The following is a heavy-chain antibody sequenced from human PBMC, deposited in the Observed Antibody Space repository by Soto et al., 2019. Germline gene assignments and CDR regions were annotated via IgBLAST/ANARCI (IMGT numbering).Heavy chain of an antibody. CDR3: AKGEYYDFWSGDFDY. CDR1: GFTFNTYS. Sequence: GGSLRLSCEASGFTFNTYSMHWVRQPPGKGLEWLAAIWYDGTQKYYADSVKGRFIISRDNSKNTLYLQMNSLRAEDTAVYYCAKGEYYDFWSGDFDYWGQGTLVTVSS. V-gene: IGHV3-33*06. D-gene: IGHD3-3*01. J-gene: IGHJ4*02. CDR2: IWYDGTQK.